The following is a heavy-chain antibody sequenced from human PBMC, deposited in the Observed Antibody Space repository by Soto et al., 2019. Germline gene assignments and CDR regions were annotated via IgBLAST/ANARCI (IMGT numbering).Heavy chain of an antibody. CDR3: ARESEDLTSNFDY. Sequence: LMRSCATSGITLTRYSMNWVRQAPGKGLEWVSSISSTTNYIYYGESMKGRFTISRDKDKNSLYLEMNSLRAEDTAVYYCARESEDLTSNFDYWGQGTLVTVSS. J-gene: IGHJ4*02. CDR2: ISSTTNYI. CDR1: GITLTRYS. V-gene: IGHV3-21*06.